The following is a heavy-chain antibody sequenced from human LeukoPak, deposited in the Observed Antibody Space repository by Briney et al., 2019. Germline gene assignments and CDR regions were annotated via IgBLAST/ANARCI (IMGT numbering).Heavy chain of an antibody. CDR3: ARVGYSGSYYHAFEI. Sequence: SETLSLTCTVSGYSIDSGCYWGWIRQPPGKGLEWIANIYHSGSTYYNPSLQSRVNISVDTSKNQFSLNLATVAATDTAMYYCARVGYSGSYYHAFEIWGQGTMVTVSS. V-gene: IGHV4-38-2*02. J-gene: IGHJ3*02. CDR1: GYSIDSGCY. CDR2: IYHSGST. D-gene: IGHD1-26*01.